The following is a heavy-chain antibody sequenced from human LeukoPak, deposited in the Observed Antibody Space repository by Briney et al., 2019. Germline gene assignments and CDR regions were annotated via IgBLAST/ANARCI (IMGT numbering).Heavy chain of an antibody. D-gene: IGHD3-10*01. CDR3: AKDRGWFGGSLANFDD. J-gene: IGHJ4*02. Sequence: GGSLRLSCAASGFNFNTYTMNWVRQAPGKGLEWVSAISGSGGSIYYADSVKGRFTISRDKSKNTLFLQMNSLRAEDTAVYYCAKDRGWFGGSLANFDDWGQGTLVTVSS. V-gene: IGHV3-23*01. CDR1: GFNFNTYT. CDR2: ISGSGGSI.